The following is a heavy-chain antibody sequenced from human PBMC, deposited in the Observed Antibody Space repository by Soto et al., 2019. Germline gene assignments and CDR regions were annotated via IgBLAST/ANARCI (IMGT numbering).Heavy chain of an antibody. V-gene: IGHV1-69*13. D-gene: IGHD6-13*01. J-gene: IGHJ6*02. CDR1: GGTFSSYA. Sequence: ASVKVSCKASGGTFSSYAISWVRQAPGQGLEWMGGIIPIFGTANYAQKFQGRVTITADESTRTAYMELSSLRSEDTAVYYCARDYGALAAAGTFYYYYGMDVWGQGTTVTVSS. CDR2: IIPIFGTA. CDR3: ARDYGALAAAGTFYYYYGMDV.